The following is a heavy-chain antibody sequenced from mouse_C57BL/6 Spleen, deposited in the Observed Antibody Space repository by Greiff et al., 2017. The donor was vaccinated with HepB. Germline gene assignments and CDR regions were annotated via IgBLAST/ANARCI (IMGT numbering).Heavy chain of an antibody. D-gene: IGHD1-1*01. V-gene: IGHV6-6*01. CDR2: IRNKANNHAT. Sequence: EVKLQESGGGLVQPGGSMKLSCAASGFTFSDAWMDWVRQSPEKGLEWVAEIRNKANNHATYYAESVKGKFTISRDDSKSSVYLQMNSLRAEDTGIYYCTLPYITTVVARDWYFDDWGTGTTVTVSS. CDR1: GFTFSDAW. J-gene: IGHJ1*03. CDR3: TLPYITTVVARDWYFDD.